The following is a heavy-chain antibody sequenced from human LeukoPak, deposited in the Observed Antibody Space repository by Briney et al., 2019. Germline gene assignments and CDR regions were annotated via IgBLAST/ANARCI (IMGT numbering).Heavy chain of an antibody. CDR1: GGPISSGDYY. CDR3: ARVSRDNGNYYTFLDY. Sequence: SETLSLTCTVSGGPISSGDYYWGWIRQPPGMGPEWIGSINYRGTTYYNPSLQSRVAISVDTSKNQFSLQLTSVTATDTAVYYCARVSRDNGNYYTFLDYWGQGTLVTVSS. J-gene: IGHJ4*02. V-gene: IGHV4-39*07. CDR2: INYRGTT. D-gene: IGHD3-3*01.